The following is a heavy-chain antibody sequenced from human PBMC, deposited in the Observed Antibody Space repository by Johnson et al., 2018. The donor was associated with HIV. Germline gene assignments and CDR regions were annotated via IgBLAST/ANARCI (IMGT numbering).Heavy chain of an antibody. J-gene: IGHJ3*02. V-gene: IGHV3-7*04. CDR2: IKQDGSEK. CDR1: GFTFSSYW. CDR3: ARISGWYSPAFDI. D-gene: IGHD6-19*01. Sequence: EQLVESGGGLVQPGGSLRLSCAASGFTFSSYWMSWVRQAPGKGLEWVANIKQDGSEKYYVDSVKGRFTISRDNAKNSLYLQMNSLRAEDTAVYYCARISGWYSPAFDIWGQGTMVTVSS.